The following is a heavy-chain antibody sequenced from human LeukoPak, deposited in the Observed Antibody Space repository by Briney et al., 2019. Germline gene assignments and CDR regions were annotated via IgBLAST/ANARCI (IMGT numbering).Heavy chain of an antibody. CDR2: INPNSGGT. J-gene: IGHJ4*02. Sequence: ASVKVSRKASGYTFTGYYMHWVRQPPGQGLEWMGCINPNSGGTNYAQKFQGRVTMTSDTSISTAYMELSRLRSDDTAVYYCARVPFSGSYGDYWGQGTLVTVSS. CDR1: GYTFTGYY. D-gene: IGHD1-26*01. CDR3: ARVPFSGSYGDY. V-gene: IGHV1-2*02.